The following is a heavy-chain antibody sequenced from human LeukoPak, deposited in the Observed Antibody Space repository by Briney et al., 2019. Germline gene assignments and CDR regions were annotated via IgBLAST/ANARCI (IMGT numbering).Heavy chain of an antibody. CDR2: IIPILGIA. J-gene: IGHJ6*02. CDR1: GYTFTGYY. CDR3: AHDSSGYYYSSLRYYYYGMDV. Sequence: ASVKVSCKASGYTFTGYYMHWVRQAPGQGLEWMGRIIPILGIANYAQKFQGRVTITADKSTSTAYMELSSLRSEDTAVYYCAHDSSGYYYSSLRYYYYGMDVWGQGTTVTVSS. D-gene: IGHD3-22*01. V-gene: IGHV1-69*02.